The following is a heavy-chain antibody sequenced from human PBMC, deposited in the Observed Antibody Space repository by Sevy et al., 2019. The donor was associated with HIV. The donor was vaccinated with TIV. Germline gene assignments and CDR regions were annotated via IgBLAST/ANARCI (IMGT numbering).Heavy chain of an antibody. V-gene: IGHV3-21*01. CDR2: ISSSSNYI. J-gene: IGHJ4*02. CDR3: VRDWGCSSSSCLLYLDY. CDR1: GFTFSKYP. Sequence: GGSLRLSCVVSGFTFSKYPMNWVRQAPGKGLEWVSSISSSSNYIYYGDSVKGRFTSSRDNAKNSLYLQMNSMRADDTAVYYCVRDWGCSSSSCLLYLDYWGQGILVTVSS. D-gene: IGHD2-15*01.